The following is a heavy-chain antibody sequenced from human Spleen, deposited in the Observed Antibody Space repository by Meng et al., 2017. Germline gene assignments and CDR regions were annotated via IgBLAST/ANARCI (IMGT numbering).Heavy chain of an antibody. Sequence: GESLKISCKGSGYSFSTYWIDWVRRMPGKGLEWMGIIYPSDSDTKYSPSFQGQVTISSNKSNNTAFLQLSSLKASDTSMYYCAGAGLIAAAGTTYDAFDIWGQGTMVTVSS. CDR3: AGAGLIAAAGTTYDAFDI. D-gene: IGHD6-13*01. CDR2: IYPSDSDT. CDR1: GYSFSTYW. V-gene: IGHV5-51*01. J-gene: IGHJ3*02.